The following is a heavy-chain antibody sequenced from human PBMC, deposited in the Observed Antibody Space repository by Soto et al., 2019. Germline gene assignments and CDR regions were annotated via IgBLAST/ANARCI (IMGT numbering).Heavy chain of an antibody. D-gene: IGHD3-9*01. CDR3: ARLPTYDILTGY. J-gene: IGHJ4*02. CDR1: GGSISSYY. CDR2: IYYSGST. V-gene: IGHV4-59*08. Sequence: PSETLSLTCTVSGGSISSYYWSWIRQPPGKGLEWIGYIYYSGSTNYNPSLKSRITISVDTSKNQFSLKLSSVNAADTAVYYCARLPTYDILTGYWSQGTLVTVSS.